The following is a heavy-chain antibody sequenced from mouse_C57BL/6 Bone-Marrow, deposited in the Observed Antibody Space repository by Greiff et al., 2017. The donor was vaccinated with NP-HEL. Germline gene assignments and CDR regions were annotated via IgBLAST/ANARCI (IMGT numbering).Heavy chain of an antibody. D-gene: IGHD1-1*01. J-gene: IGHJ2*01. V-gene: IGHV1-19*01. Sequence: EVQLQESGPVLVKPGASVKMSCKASGYTFTDYYMNWVKQSHGKSLEWIGVINPYNGGTSYNQKFKGKATLTVDKSSSTAYMELNSLTSEDSAVYYCGRGSSPPDYWGQGTTLTVSS. CDR2: INPYNGGT. CDR3: GRGSSPPDY. CDR1: GYTFTDYY.